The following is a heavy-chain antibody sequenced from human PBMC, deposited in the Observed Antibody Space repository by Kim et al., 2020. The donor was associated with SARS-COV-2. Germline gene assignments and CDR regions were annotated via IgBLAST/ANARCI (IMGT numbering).Heavy chain of an antibody. CDR1: GFTLGDYY. Sequence: GGYLRLSCAASGFTLGDYYVNWIRQAPGKGLEWISYISPSSTYTNYADSVKGRFTISRDNAKNSLFLQMNSLSPEDTAVYYCARDQEVWYNIDWIRGAPMDVWGQGTTVTV. CDR3: ARDQEVWYNIDWIRGAPMDV. J-gene: IGHJ6*02. D-gene: IGHD6-19*01. CDR2: ISPSSTYT. V-gene: IGHV3-11*05.